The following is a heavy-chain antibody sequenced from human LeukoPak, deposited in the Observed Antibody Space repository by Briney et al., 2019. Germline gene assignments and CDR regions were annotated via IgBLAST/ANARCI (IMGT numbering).Heavy chain of an antibody. J-gene: IGHJ3*01. CDR1: GDTVSSNSAA. V-gene: IGHV6-1*01. CDR3: ARGFALDF. CDR2: TYYRSKWYY. Sequence: SQTLSLTCDISGDTVSSNSAAWNWIRQSPSRGLEWLGRTYYRSKWYYDYAVSVKSRITISPDTSKNQLSLQLNSVTADDTAVYYCARGFALDFWGQGTVVTVSS.